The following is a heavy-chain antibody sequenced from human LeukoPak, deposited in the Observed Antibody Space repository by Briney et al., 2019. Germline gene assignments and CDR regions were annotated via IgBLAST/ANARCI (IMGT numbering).Heavy chain of an antibody. V-gene: IGHV3-23*01. J-gene: IGHJ4*02. D-gene: IGHD6-13*01. CDR3: AKKVGYSSSWYYFDS. CDR2: ISGSGGST. Sequence: PGGSLRLSCAASGFTFSDYSMNWVRQAPGKGLEWVSAISGSGGSTYYADSVKGRFTISRDNSKNTLYLQMNSLRAEDTAVYYCAKKVGYSSSWYYFDSWGQGTLVTVSS. CDR1: GFTFSDYS.